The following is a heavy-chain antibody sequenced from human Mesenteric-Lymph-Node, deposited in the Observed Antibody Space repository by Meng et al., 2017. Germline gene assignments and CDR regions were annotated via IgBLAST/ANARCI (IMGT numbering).Heavy chain of an antibody. D-gene: IGHD3-10*01. CDR1: GFTCPNYC. Sequence: LDGSERSFVQPECSRTVTCPVSGFTCPNYCMFWVRQDPGEGLVGASRIKGDGSNLAYADTVEGRFSISRDNAKNTLYLQMNSLRAEDTAVYYCVRDSGKSSFDYWGQGTLVTVSS. V-gene: IGHV3-74*01. CDR3: VRDSGKSSFDY. CDR2: IKGDGSNL. J-gene: IGHJ4*02.